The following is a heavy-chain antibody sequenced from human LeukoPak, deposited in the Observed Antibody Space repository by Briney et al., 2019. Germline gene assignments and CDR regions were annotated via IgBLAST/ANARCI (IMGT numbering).Heavy chain of an antibody. CDR1: GVSFSGYY. Sequence: SETLSLTCAVYGVSFSGYYWSWIRQPPGKGLEWVGEINHSGSTNYNPSLKSRVTISVDMSKNQFSLKLSSVTAADTAVYYCARGLTPTVVTDYWGQGTLVTVSS. CDR3: ARGLTPTVVTDY. V-gene: IGHV4-34*01. J-gene: IGHJ4*02. CDR2: INHSGST. D-gene: IGHD4-23*01.